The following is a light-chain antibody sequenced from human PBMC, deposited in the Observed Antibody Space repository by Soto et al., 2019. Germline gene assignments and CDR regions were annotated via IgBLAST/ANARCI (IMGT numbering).Light chain of an antibody. CDR2: DVS. J-gene: IGLJ1*01. Sequence: QSAPAQPRSVSGSPGQSVTMSCTGTSSDVGGYNYVSWYQQHPGKAPKLMIYDVSKRPSGVPDRFSGSKSGNTASLTISGLQAEDEADYYCCSYAGSYSYVVGTGTKLTVL. CDR1: SSDVGGYNY. CDR3: CSYAGSYSYV. V-gene: IGLV2-11*01.